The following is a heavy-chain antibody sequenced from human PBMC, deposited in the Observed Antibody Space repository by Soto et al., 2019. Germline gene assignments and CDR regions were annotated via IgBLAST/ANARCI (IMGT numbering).Heavy chain of an antibody. CDR3: SRPLIESANWFEP. Sequence: GGSLRLSCAASGFTFSSYAMSWVRQAPGKGLEWVSSISSSSSTIYYADSVKGRFTISRDNAKNSLYLQMNSLRAEDTAVDYCSRPLIESANWFEPWGQGTLVTVSS. CDR2: ISSSSSTI. CDR1: GFTFSSYA. V-gene: IGHV3-48*01. D-gene: IGHD6-13*01. J-gene: IGHJ5*02.